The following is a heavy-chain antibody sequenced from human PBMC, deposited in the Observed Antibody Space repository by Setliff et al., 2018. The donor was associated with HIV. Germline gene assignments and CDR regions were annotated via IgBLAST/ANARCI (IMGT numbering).Heavy chain of an antibody. V-gene: IGHV3-30-3*01. CDR3: ARVYYDSSGYSHDAFDI. J-gene: IGHJ3*02. D-gene: IGHD3-22*01. CDR1: GFTFSSYA. CDR2: ISYDGSNK. Sequence: PGGSLRLSCAASGFTFSSYAMHWVRQAPGKGLEWVAVISYDGSNKYYADSVKGRFTISRDNSKNTLYLQMNSLRTEDTAVYYCARVYYDSSGYSHDAFDIWGQGTMVTVSS.